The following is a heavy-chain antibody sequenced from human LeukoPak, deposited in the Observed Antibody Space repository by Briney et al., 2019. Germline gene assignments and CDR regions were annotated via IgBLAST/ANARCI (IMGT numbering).Heavy chain of an antibody. V-gene: IGHV4-61*02. D-gene: IGHD4-17*01. CDR2: IYTSGST. CDR3: ARWEDYGQKENAFDI. CDR1: GGSISSGSYY. J-gene: IGHJ3*02. Sequence: SQTLSLTCTVSGGSISSGSYYWSWIRQPAGKGLEWIGRIYTSGSTNYNPSLKSRVTISVDTSKNQFSLKLSSVTAADTAVYYCARWEDYGQKENAFDIWGQGTIVTVSS.